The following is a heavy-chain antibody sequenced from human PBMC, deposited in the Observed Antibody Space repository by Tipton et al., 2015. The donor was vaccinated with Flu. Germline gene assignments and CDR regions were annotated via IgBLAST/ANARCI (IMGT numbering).Heavy chain of an antibody. CDR2: VQYTGYT. J-gene: IGHJ4*02. CDR3: VRAVSGTGPDY. D-gene: IGHD6-19*01. CDR1: GSSISGFY. V-gene: IGHV4-59*01. Sequence: GLVKPSETLSLTCTVPGSSISGFYWGWVRQFPGNALEWIGYVQYTGYTNYNPSLRSRVTISLETSKNQFSLKLSSVIPADTAVYYCVRAVSGTGPDYWGQGTLLTVSS.